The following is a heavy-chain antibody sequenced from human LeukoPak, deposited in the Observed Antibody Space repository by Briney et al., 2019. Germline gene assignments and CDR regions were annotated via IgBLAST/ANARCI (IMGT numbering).Heavy chain of an antibody. CDR2: ISYDGSNK. V-gene: IGHV3-30*07. J-gene: IGHJ4*02. CDR3: ARDDGIYYFDY. Sequence: PGRSLRLSCAASGFTFSSYAMHWVRQAPGKGLEWVAVISYDGSNKYYADSVKGRFTISRDNSKNTLYLQINSLRAEDTAVYYCARDDGIYYFDYWGQGTLVTVSS. CDR1: GFTFSSYA.